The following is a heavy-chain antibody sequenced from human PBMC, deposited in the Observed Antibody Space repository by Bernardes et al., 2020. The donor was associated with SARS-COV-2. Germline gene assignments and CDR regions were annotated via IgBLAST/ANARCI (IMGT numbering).Heavy chain of an antibody. CDR2: IYYSGST. V-gene: IGHV4-59*01. CDR1: GGSISSYY. Sequence: SETLSLTCTVSGGSISSYYWSWIRQPPGKGLEWIGYIYYSGSTNYNPSLKSRVTISVDTSKNQFSLKLSSVTAADTAGYYCARRGLGYYGGNTVSAFDIWGQGTMVTVSS. J-gene: IGHJ3*02. CDR3: ARRGLGYYGGNTVSAFDI. D-gene: IGHD4-17*01.